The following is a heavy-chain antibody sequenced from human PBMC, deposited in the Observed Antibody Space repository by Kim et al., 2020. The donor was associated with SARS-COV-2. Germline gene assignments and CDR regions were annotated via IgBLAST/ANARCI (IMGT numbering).Heavy chain of an antibody. CDR3: AKDGEPNDYDSWTFPYQHPGLDD. Sequence: GGSLRLSCTASGVVSYKYAMNWVRQAPGKGLEWVSGISGGGGSTYYAASVKVRVTISRDNSKNTLYLQMDSLKSEDMAVYYCAKDGEPNDYDSWTFPYQHPGLDDWGQGTTVIVTS. CDR2: ISGGGGST. V-gene: IGHV3-23*01. J-gene: IGHJ6*02. CDR1: GVVSYKYA. D-gene: IGHD3-10*01.